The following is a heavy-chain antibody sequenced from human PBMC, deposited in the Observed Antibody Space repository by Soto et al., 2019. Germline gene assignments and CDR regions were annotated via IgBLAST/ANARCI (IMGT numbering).Heavy chain of an antibody. V-gene: IGHV1-46*01. J-gene: IGHJ4*02. CDR1: AYTFTSYF. CDR3: ARESSGFDY. CDR2: INPSGGSP. Sequence: ASVKVSCKASAYTFTSYFMHWVRQAPGQGLEWMGIINPSGGSPTYAQQFQGRITMTSDASTSTVFMDLSSLRSEDTAMYYCARESSGFDYWGQGTRVTV.